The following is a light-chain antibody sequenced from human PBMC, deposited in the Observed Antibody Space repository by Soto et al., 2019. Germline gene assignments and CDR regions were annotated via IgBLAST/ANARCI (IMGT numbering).Light chain of an antibody. CDR1: SSDVGAYNY. Sequence: QSVLTQPASVSGSPGQPITISCTGTSSDVGAYNYVSWYQQHPGKAPKLMIYEVSNRPSGVSNRFSGSKSGNTASLTISGLQAEDEADYYCSSYTSSSTPSVFGTGTKVT. V-gene: IGLV2-14*01. CDR3: SSYTSSSTPSV. CDR2: EVS. J-gene: IGLJ1*01.